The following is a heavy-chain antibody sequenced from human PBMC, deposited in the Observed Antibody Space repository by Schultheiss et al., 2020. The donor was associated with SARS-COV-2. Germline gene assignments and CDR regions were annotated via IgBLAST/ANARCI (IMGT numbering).Heavy chain of an antibody. D-gene: IGHD3-22*01. V-gene: IGHV4-39*07. CDR1: GGSVSSGSYY. J-gene: IGHJ4*02. CDR3: ARNYDSSGYYPVAFDY. CDR2: INHSGST. Sequence: SETLSLTCTVSGGSVSSGSYYWGWIRQPPGKGLEWIGEINHSGSTNYNPSLKSRVTISVDTSKNQFSLKVRSVTAADTAVYYCARNYDSSGYYPVAFDYWGQGTLVTVSS.